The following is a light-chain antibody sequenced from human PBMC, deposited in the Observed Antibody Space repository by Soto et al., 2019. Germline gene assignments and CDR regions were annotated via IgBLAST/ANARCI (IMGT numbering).Light chain of an antibody. J-gene: IGKJ4*01. V-gene: IGKV3-20*01. Sequence: EIVLTQSPGTLSLSPGERATLSCRASESVSTSYLAWYQQKPGQAPRLLIYGASSRATGIPDRFSGSGSGAAFALTISRLEPEDFAVYYCQQYGSVPLTFGGGTKVDIK. CDR2: GAS. CDR3: QQYGSVPLT. CDR1: ESVSTSY.